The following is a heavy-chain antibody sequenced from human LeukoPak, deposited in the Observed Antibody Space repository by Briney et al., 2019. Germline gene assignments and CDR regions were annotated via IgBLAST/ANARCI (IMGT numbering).Heavy chain of an antibody. CDR1: GGSISSSSYY. D-gene: IGHD6-19*01. CDR2: IYYSGST. V-gene: IGHV4-39*01. J-gene: IGHJ5*02. Sequence: SETLSLTCTVSGGSISSSSYYWGWIRQPPGKGLEWIGSIYYSGSTYYNPSLKSRVTISVDTSKNQFSLKLSSVTAADTAVYYCPKRIAVAGTGDNWFDPWGQGTLVTVSS. CDR3: PKRIAVAGTGDNWFDP.